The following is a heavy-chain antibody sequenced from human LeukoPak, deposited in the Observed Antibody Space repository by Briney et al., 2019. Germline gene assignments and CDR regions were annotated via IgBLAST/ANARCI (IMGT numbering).Heavy chain of an antibody. CDR2: INPNSGGT. V-gene: IGHV1-2*02. CDR1: GYTFTGYY. D-gene: IGHD3-3*01. CDR3: ARVLTIFGVVSWFDP. Sequence: ASVKVSCKASGYTFTGYYMHWVRQAPGQGLEWIGWINPNSGGTNYAQKFQGRVTMTRDTSISTAYMELSRLRSDDTAVYYCARVLTIFGVVSWFDPWGQGTLVTVS. J-gene: IGHJ5*02.